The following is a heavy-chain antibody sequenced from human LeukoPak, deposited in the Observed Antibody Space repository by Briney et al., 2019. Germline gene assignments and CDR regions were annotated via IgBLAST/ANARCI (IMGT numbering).Heavy chain of an antibody. D-gene: IGHD5-18*01. J-gene: IGHJ6*03. V-gene: IGHV4-34*01. Sequence: SETLSLTCAVYGGSFSGYYWSWIRQPPGKGLEWIREINHSGSTNYNPSLKSRVTISVDTSKNQFSLKLSSVTAADTAVYYCARGSRGYSYGSPGPLMDVWGKGTTVTVSS. CDR2: INHSGST. CDR1: GGSFSGYY. CDR3: ARGSRGYSYGSPGPLMDV.